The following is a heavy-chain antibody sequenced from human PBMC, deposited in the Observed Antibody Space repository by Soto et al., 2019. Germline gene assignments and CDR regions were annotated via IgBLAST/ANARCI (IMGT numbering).Heavy chain of an antibody. Sequence: EVQLLESGGGLVQPGGSLRLSCAASGFTFSSYAMSWVRQAPGKGLEWVSAISGSGGGTYYADSVKGRFPISRDNYKNTLYLQMNSLRAEDTAVYYCAKTSGIVGATRPWWWGQGTLVTVSS. CDR3: AKTSGIVGATRPWW. V-gene: IGHV3-23*01. CDR2: ISGSGGGT. J-gene: IGHJ4*02. CDR1: GFTFSSYA. D-gene: IGHD1-26*01.